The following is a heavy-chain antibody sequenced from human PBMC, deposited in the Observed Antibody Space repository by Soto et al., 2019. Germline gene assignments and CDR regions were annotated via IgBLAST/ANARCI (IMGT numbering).Heavy chain of an antibody. D-gene: IGHD6-6*01. CDR2: ISTSIDAT. CDR1: GFAFSNYA. J-gene: IGHJ4*01. Sequence: GGSLRLSCAASGFAFSNYAMHWVRQAPGKGLEWVSSISTSIDATYYADSVKGRFTISRDDSKNTLYLQMNSLRAEDSAVYYCAKDRTVAARNFDYWGRGTQVTVSS. CDR3: AKDRTVAARNFDY. V-gene: IGHV3-23*01.